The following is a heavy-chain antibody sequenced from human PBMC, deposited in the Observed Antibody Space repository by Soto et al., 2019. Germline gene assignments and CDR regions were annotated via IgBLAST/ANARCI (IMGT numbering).Heavy chain of an antibody. V-gene: IGHV1-18*01. CDR2: IGAYNGNT. Sequence: ASVKVSFKASGYTFTSYGISWLRQAPGQGLEWMGWIGAYNGNTNYAQKLQGRVTMTTDTSTSTAYMELRSLRSDDTAVYYCASRGGFNWFDPWGQGTLVTVSS. D-gene: IGHD3-10*01. CDR3: ASRGGFNWFDP. CDR1: GYTFTSYG. J-gene: IGHJ5*02.